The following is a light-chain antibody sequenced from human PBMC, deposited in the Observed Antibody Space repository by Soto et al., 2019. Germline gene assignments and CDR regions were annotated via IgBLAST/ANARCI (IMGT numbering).Light chain of an antibody. CDR3: SSYTSSSTRV. V-gene: IGLV2-14*03. CDR2: DVN. Sequence: QSALTQPASVSGSPGQSIAISCTGTSSDVGGYDYVSWYQQLPGKAPKLMIYDVNNRPSGASNRFSGSKSGNTASLTISGLQAEDEADYYCSSYTSSSTRVFGTGTKLTVL. J-gene: IGLJ1*01. CDR1: SSDVGGYDY.